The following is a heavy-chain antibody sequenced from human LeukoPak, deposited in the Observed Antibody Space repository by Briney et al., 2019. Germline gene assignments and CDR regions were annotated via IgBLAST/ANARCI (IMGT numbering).Heavy chain of an antibody. CDR1: GFTFSSYA. J-gene: IGHJ3*02. Sequence: GGSLRLSCAASGFTFSSYAMHWVRQAPGKGLEWVAVISYDGSNKYYADSVNGRFTISRDNSKNTLHLQMNSLRAEDTAVYYCARDRLYSSSWYHGGDAFDIWGKGTMVTVSS. D-gene: IGHD6-13*01. CDR2: ISYDGSNK. V-gene: IGHV3-30*04. CDR3: ARDRLYSSSWYHGGDAFDI.